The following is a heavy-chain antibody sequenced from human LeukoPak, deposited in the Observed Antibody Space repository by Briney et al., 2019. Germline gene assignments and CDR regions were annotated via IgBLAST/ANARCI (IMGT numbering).Heavy chain of an antibody. CDR1: GFTFSSYS. V-gene: IGHV3-21*01. CDR2: ISSSSSYI. CDR3: ASYGESDILTGYYNDY. D-gene: IGHD3-9*01. Sequence: PGGSLRLSCAASGFTFSSYSMNWVRQAPGKGLEWVSSISSSSSYIYYADSVKGRFTISRDNAKNSLYLQMNSLRAEDTAAYYCASYGESDILTGYYNDYWGQGTLVTVSS. J-gene: IGHJ4*02.